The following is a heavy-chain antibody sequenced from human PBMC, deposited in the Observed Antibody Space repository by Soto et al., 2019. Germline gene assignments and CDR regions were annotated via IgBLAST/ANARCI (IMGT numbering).Heavy chain of an antibody. Sequence: QVQLQESGPGLVKPSETLSLTCTVSGGSVSSGSYYWSWIRQPPGKGLEWIGYINYSGSTNYNPSLKSRVTISVDTSKNQFSLKLSSVTAADTAVYYCARATVTTNYYYGMDVWGQGTTVTVSS. CDR2: INYSGST. J-gene: IGHJ6*02. CDR3: ARATVTTNYYYGMDV. CDR1: GGSVSSGSYY. V-gene: IGHV4-61*01. D-gene: IGHD4-17*01.